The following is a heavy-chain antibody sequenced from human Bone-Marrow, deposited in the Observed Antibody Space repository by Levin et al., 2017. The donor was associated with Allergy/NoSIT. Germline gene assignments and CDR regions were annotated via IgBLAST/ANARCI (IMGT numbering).Heavy chain of an antibody. V-gene: IGHV1-69*15. J-gene: IGHJ4*02. CDR2: IIPISGTT. Sequence: KISCQASGGTFSNYAITWVRQAPGQGLEWMGSIIPISGTTTYIEKLQGRVTITADESTSTAYMELSSLRSEDSAVYYCSREALAGTHFDYWGQGTLVTVSS. D-gene: IGHD6-19*01. CDR3: SREALAGTHFDY. CDR1: GGTFSNYA.